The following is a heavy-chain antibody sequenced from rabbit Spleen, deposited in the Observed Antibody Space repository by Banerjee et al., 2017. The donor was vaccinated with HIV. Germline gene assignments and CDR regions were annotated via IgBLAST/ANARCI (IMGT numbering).Heavy chain of an antibody. D-gene: IGHD1-1*01. J-gene: IGHJ6*01. CDR2: TAGGRSTFT. Sequence: QQQLEESGGGLVQPEGSLTLTCTASGFSFRNNYYMKWVRQAPGKGLEWIACTAGGRSTFTYYASWAKGRFTISKASSTTVTLQMTSLMAADTATYFCARDTATSFSTYGMDLWGQGTLVTVS. CDR3: ARDTATSFSTYGMDL. CDR1: GFSFRNNYY. V-gene: IGHV1S45*01.